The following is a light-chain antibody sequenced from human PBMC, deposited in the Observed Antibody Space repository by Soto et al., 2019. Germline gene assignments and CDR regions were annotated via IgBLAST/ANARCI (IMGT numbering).Light chain of an antibody. V-gene: IGKV1-39*01. Sequence: DIAMTQSPLSLSANVGDRVTITCRASQTVNSYLNWYQQKQGKAPKLLISAASTLQRGVPSRFSASGSGTDFVLTINSLRVEDFGSYYCQQSFVSPYTFGQGTKLEI. CDR1: QTVNSY. CDR3: QQSFVSPYT. CDR2: AAS. J-gene: IGKJ2*01.